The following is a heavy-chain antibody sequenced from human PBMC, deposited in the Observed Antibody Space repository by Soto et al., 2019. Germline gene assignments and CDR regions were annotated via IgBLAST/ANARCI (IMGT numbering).Heavy chain of an antibody. CDR2: ISAGGSDT. J-gene: IGHJ4*02. Sequence: PGGSLRLSCVASGFVFSDYAMSWVRQAPGKGLEWVSAISAGGSDTYYADSAKGRFTVSRVNSKNTLYLQMNTLRAEDTAIYYCASVPIWCGSSSCYTEGFDSWGQGTLVTVSS. V-gene: IGHV3-23*01. CDR1: GFVFSDYA. D-gene: IGHD2-2*01. CDR3: ASVPIWCGSSSCYTEGFDS.